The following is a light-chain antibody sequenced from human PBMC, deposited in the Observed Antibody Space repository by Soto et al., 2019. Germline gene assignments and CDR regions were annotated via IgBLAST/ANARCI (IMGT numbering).Light chain of an antibody. CDR1: HSVLYGRNNKHY. Sequence: DIVVTQSPESLSVSLGERATIRYKSSHSVLYGRNNKHYLAWYQQKAGQSPKLLIYWASTREPGVPDRFSGSGSGTDFTLTISSLQAEDVAIYYCQQYYDNPYSFGQGTKLEIK. CDR3: QQYYDNPYS. J-gene: IGKJ2*01. V-gene: IGKV4-1*01. CDR2: WAS.